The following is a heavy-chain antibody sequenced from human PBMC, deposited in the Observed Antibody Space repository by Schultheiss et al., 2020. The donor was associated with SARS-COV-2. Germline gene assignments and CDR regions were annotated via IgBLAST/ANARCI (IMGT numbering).Heavy chain of an antibody. CDR1: GGSISSSSYY. CDR2: IYYSGST. V-gene: IGHV4-39*01. Sequence: SETLSLTCTVSGGSISSSSYYWGWIRQPPGKGLEWIGSIYYSGSTYYNPSLKSRVTISVDTSKNQFSLKLSSVTAADTAVYYCARWLDTAMVTSWFDPWGQGTLVTVSS. CDR3: ARWLDTAMVTSWFDP. D-gene: IGHD5-18*01. J-gene: IGHJ5*02.